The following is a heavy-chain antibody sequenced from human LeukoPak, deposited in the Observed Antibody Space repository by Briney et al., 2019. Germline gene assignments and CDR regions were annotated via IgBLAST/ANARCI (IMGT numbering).Heavy chain of an antibody. CDR1: GFTFSDYY. CDR2: ISSSGSTI. D-gene: IGHD3-3*01. Sequence: GGSLRLSCAASGFTFSDYYMSWIRQAPGKGLEWVSYISSSGSTIYYADSAKGRFTISRDNAKNSLYLQMNSLRAEDTAVYYCAGEGDYDFWSGYYSTPRNYYYGMDVWGQGTTVTVSS. V-gene: IGHV3-11*01. J-gene: IGHJ6*02. CDR3: AGEGDYDFWSGYYSTPRNYYYGMDV.